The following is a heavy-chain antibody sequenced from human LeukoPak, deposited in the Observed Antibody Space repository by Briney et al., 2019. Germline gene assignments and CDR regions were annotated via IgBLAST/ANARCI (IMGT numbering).Heavy chain of an antibody. CDR2: ISSSGTTI. Sequence: PGGSLRLSCAASGFTFSDYYMSWIRQAPGKGLGWVSYISSSGTTIYYADSVKGRFTISSDNAKNSLYLKMNSLRAEDTAVYYCARDPKFFVTMVRGGPNWFDPWGQGTLVTVSS. CDR1: GFTFSDYY. V-gene: IGHV3-11*01. D-gene: IGHD3-10*01. J-gene: IGHJ5*02. CDR3: ARDPKFFVTMVRGGPNWFDP.